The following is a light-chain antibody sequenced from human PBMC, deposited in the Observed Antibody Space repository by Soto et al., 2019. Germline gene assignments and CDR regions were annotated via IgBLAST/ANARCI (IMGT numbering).Light chain of an antibody. V-gene: IGLV2-23*01. CDR3: CSYAGSYTYV. Sequence: QSALTQPASMSGSPGQSITISCTGTSSDVGTFNLVSWYQQHPGKAPKLIIFKGSKRPSGVSDRFSGSKAGNTASLTISGLQAEDEADYHCCSYAGSYTYVFGTGTKVTVL. CDR2: KGS. CDR1: SSDVGTFNL. J-gene: IGLJ1*01.